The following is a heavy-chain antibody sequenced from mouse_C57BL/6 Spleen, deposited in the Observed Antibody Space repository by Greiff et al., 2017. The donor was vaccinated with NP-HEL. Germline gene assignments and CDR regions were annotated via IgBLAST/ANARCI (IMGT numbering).Heavy chain of an antibody. CDR3: ASSWGSAWFAY. CDR1: GYTFTSYW. Sequence: VQLQQPGAELVRPGSSVKLSCKASGYTFTSYWMHWVKQRPIQGLEWIGNIDPSDSENHYNQKFKDKATMTVDKSSSTAYMQLSSLTSEDSAVYYCASSWGSAWFAYWGQGTLVTVSS. CDR2: IDPSDSEN. D-gene: IGHD1-2*01. J-gene: IGHJ3*01. V-gene: IGHV1-52*01.